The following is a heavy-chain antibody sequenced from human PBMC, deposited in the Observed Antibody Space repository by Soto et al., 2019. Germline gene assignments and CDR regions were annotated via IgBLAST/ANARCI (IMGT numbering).Heavy chain of an antibody. CDR3: ARARATVTTERASGY. D-gene: IGHD4-17*01. Sequence: QVQLVQSRAEVKKPGASVKVSCKASGYTFYNYDITWVRQAPGQGLEWMGTTSVYNGNTNFAQSLQGRVTMTIDKSTATAYMELRSLTSDDTAVYYCARARATVTTERASGYWGQGTLVTVSS. CDR1: GYTFYNYD. CDR2: TSVYNGNT. V-gene: IGHV1-18*01. J-gene: IGHJ4*02.